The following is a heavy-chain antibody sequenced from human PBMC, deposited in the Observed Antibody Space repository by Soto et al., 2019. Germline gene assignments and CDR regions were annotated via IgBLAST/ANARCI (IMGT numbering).Heavy chain of an antibody. CDR3: ARGAYYFDF. Sequence: QVQLVESGGGVVQPGRSLRLSCAASGFTFSSYGMHWVRQAPGKGLEWVAFMWYDGSNKYYADSVKGRFTISRDNSKNTLYLQMNNLRAEDTAVYYCARGAYYFDFWGQGTLVTVSS. CDR2: MWYDGSNK. V-gene: IGHV3-33*01. J-gene: IGHJ4*02. CDR1: GFTFSSYG.